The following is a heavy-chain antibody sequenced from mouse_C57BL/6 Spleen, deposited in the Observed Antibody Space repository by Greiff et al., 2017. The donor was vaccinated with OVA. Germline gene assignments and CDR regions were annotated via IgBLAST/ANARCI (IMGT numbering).Heavy chain of an antibody. D-gene: IGHD1-1*01. J-gene: IGHJ2*01. Sequence: VQLQQSGPELVKPGASVKISCKASGYTFTDYYMNWVKQSHGKSLEWIGDINPNNGGTSYNQKFKGKATLTVDKSSSTAYMERRSLTSEDSAVYYCAGYYDYFDYWGQGTTLTVSS. CDR1: GYTFTDYY. CDR2: INPNNGGT. V-gene: IGHV1-26*01. CDR3: AGYYDYFDY.